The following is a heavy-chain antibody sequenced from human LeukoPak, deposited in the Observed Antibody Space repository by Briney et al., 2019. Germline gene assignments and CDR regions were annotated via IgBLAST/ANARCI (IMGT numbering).Heavy chain of an antibody. V-gene: IGHV1-8*03. D-gene: IGHD3-3*01. CDR2: MNPNSGNT. Sequence: ASVKVSCKASGYTFTSYDINWVRQATGQGLEWMAWMNPNSGNTGYAQKFQGRVTITRNTSISTAYMELSSLRSEDTAVYYCARGRVSIFGVVHRPYYYYYMDVWGKGTTVTVSS. CDR3: ARGRVSIFGVVHRPYYYYYMDV. CDR1: GYTFTSYD. J-gene: IGHJ6*03.